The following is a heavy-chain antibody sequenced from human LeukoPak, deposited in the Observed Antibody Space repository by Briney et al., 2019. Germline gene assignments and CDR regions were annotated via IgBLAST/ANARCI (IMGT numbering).Heavy chain of an antibody. CDR3: ARDFSYYYGSGSYYPNNWFDP. CDR1: GFTFSSYA. J-gene: IGHJ5*02. Sequence: PGRSLRLSCAASGFTFSSYAMHWVRQAPGKGLEWVAVISYDGSNKYYADSVKGRFTISRDNSKNTLYLQMNSLRAEDTAVYYCARDFSYYYGSGSYYPNNWFDPWGQGTLVTVSS. CDR2: ISYDGSNK. D-gene: IGHD3-10*01. V-gene: IGHV3-30-3*01.